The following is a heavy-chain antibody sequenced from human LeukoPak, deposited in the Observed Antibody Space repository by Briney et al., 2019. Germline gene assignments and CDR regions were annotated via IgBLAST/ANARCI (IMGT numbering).Heavy chain of an antibody. CDR3: ARALSGSYYRSGLGI. CDR1: GGSFSGYY. Sequence: SSETLSLTCAVYGGSFSGYYWSWIRQPPGKGLEWIGEINHSGSTDYNPSLKSRVTISVDMSKNQFSLKLSSVTAADTAVYYCARALSGSYYRSGLGIWGQGTMVTVSS. J-gene: IGHJ3*02. D-gene: IGHD1-26*01. CDR2: INHSGST. V-gene: IGHV4-34*01.